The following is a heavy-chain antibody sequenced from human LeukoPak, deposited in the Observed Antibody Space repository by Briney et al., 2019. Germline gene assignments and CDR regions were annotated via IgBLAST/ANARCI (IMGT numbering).Heavy chain of an antibody. CDR3: AREVRAGAFDI. V-gene: IGHV3-66*01. D-gene: IGHD3-10*01. Sequence: GGSLRLSCAASGFTVSSNYMSWVRQAPGKGLKWVSVIYSGGSTYYADSVKGRFTISRDNSKNTLYLQMNSLRAEDTAVYYCAREVRAGAFDIWGQGTMVTVSS. CDR2: IYSGGST. J-gene: IGHJ3*02. CDR1: GFTVSSNY.